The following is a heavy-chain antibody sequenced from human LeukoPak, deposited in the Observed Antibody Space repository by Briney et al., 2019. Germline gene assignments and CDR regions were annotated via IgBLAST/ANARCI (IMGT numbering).Heavy chain of an antibody. CDR2: ISGSGYST. J-gene: IGHJ4*02. CDR1: GFTFSSSW. V-gene: IGHV3-23*01. D-gene: IGHD1-26*01. Sequence: GGSLRLSCAASGFTFSSSWMSWVRQAPGKGLEWVSAISGSGYSTYYADSVKGRFTISRDNSKNTLYLQMNSLRAEDTALYFCAQWSRYFDYWGQGTLVTVSS. CDR3: AQWSRYFDY.